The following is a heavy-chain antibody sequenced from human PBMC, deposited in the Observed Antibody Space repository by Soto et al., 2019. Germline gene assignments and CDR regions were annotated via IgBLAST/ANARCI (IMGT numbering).Heavy chain of an antibody. V-gene: IGHV3-23*01. CDR3: AKEGSGQQLLPEGYHFDS. J-gene: IGHJ4*02. Sequence: EVQLLESGGGLVQPGGSLRLSCAASGFTFSSYTMSWVRQAPGKGLEWVSGISGSGGTTYYADTVKGRFTISRDSSKNTVYLKLNSLTAEDTAVYYCAKEGSGQQLLPEGYHFDSWGQGTLVTVSS. CDR2: ISGSGGTT. D-gene: IGHD6-13*01. CDR1: GFTFSSYT.